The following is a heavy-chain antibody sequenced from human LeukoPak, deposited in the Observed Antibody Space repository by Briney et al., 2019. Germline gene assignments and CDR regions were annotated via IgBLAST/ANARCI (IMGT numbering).Heavy chain of an antibody. CDR3: ARGLAYDFWSGLVPRGHWFDP. Sequence: ASVKVSCKASGYTFTGYYMHWVRQAPGQGLEWMGWINPNSGGTNYAQKFQGRVTMTRDTSISTAYMELSRLRSDDTAVYYCARGLAYDFWSGLVPRGHWFDPWGQGTLVTVSS. CDR1: GYTFTGYY. V-gene: IGHV1-2*02. D-gene: IGHD3-3*01. J-gene: IGHJ5*02. CDR2: INPNSGGT.